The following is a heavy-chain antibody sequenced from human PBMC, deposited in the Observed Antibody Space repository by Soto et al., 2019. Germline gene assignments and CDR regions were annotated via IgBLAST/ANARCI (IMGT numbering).Heavy chain of an antibody. D-gene: IGHD1-26*01. Sequence: ASVKVSCAASGITLSSYAMSWVRQAPGKGPEWVAGISASGGSTSYADSVKGRFTISRDNSKNTLYLQMNSLRVDDTAVYHCAKGQNSGTYRFYFDYWGQGALVTVSS. CDR3: AKGQNSGTYRFYFDY. J-gene: IGHJ4*02. CDR1: GITLSSYA. V-gene: IGHV3-23*01. CDR2: ISASGGST.